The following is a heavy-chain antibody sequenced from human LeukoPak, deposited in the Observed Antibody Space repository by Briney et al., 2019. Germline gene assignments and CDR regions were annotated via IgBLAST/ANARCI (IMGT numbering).Heavy chain of an antibody. CDR3: ARDADDYYDSSGYYYGWFDP. Sequence: GGSRRLSCAASGFTFSSYSMNWVRQAPGKGLEWVSSISSSSSYIYYADSVKGRFTISRDNAKNSLYLQMNSLRAEDTAVYYCARDADDYYDSSGYYYGWFDPWGQGTLVTVSS. J-gene: IGHJ5*02. CDR1: GFTFSSYS. CDR2: ISSSSSYI. V-gene: IGHV3-21*01. D-gene: IGHD3-22*01.